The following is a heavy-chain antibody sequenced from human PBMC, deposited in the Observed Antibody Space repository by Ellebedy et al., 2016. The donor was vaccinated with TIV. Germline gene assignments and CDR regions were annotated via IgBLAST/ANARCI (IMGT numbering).Heavy chain of an antibody. CDR1: GYTFTSYA. CDR2: ISAYSGDT. D-gene: IGHD6-19*01. V-gene: IGHV1-18*01. J-gene: IGHJ3*02. CDR3: ARDREQFDAFDI. Sequence: ASVKVSCKASGYTFTSYALTWVRQAPGQGLEWMGWISAYSGDTNYAQKFQGRVTMTTDTSTSTAYMELRSLRSDDTAVYYCARDREQFDAFDIWGQGTMVTVSS.